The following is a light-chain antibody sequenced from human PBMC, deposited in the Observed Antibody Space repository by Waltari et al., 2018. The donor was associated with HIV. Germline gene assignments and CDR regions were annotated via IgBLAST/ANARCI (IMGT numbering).Light chain of an antibody. J-gene: IGLJ2*01. CDR1: NSNIGAGYD. V-gene: IGLV1-40*01. CDR2: DTN. Sequence: QSVLTQPPSVSGAPGQRVTISCTGNNSNIGAGYDVHWYQQFSAAAPKLLIYDTNNRPPGVPDRFSGSRSGTSASLAITGLQAEDEADYYCQSYDTGLSVVVFGGGTKLTVL. CDR3: QSYDTGLSVVV.